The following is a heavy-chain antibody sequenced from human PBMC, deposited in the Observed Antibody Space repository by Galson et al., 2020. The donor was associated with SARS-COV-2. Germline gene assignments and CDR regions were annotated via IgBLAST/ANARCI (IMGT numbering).Heavy chain of an antibody. V-gene: IGHV1-18*01. J-gene: IGHJ5*02. D-gene: IGHD3-16*01. CDR2: VTAYTGDR. CDR3: ARDLGWLDP. CDR1: GYTFTSSG. Sequence: ASVKVSCKTSGYTFTSSGVSWVRQAPGQGLEWMGWVTAYTGDRKYAQQFQGRVTMTTDTSTTTAYMELTRLTPDDTAVYYCARDLGWLDPWGQGTLVTVYS.